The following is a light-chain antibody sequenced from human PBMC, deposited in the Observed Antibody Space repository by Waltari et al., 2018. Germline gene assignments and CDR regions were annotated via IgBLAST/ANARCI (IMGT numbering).Light chain of an antibody. CDR3: HQSSRLPIT. J-gene: IGKJ5*01. Sequence: EIVLTQSPDFQSVTPTENVTITCRASQSIGSSLHWYQQKPNQSPKLLIKYASQSISGVPSTFSGSGSGTDFTLTINSLEAEDAATYYCHQSSRLPITFGQGTRLEIK. CDR1: QSIGSS. CDR2: YAS. V-gene: IGKV6-21*02.